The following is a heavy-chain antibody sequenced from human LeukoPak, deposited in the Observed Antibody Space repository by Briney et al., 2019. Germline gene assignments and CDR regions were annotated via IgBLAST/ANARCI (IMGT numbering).Heavy chain of an antibody. CDR1: TFTFSGYV. J-gene: IGHJ4*02. CDR2: ISDSSST. Sequence: GGSLRLSCAASTFTFSGYVMSWVRQAPGKGLGWVSAISDSSSTYYADSVKGRFTISRDDSKNTLYLQMNSLRAEDTAVYYCAKPTSGYYPFDYWGQGTLVTVSS. CDR3: AKPTSGYYPFDY. V-gene: IGHV3-23*01. D-gene: IGHD3-22*01.